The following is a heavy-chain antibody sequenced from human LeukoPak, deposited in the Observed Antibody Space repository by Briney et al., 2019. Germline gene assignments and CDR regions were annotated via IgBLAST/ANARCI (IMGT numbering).Heavy chain of an antibody. CDR1: SGSLSGYY. D-gene: IGHD6-13*01. CDR3: ARDLVRAAAGNFDY. CDR2: INHTGNT. Sequence: PSETLSLTCAAFSGSLSGYYWSWIRQPPGKGLEWIGEINHTGNTNYNPSLKGRLTISLAKNQFSLTLKLSSVTAADTAVYYCARDLVRAAAGNFDYWGQGTLVTVSS. J-gene: IGHJ4*02. V-gene: IGHV4-34*01.